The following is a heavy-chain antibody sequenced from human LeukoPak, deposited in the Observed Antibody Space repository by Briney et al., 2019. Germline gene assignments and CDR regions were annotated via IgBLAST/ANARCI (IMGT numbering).Heavy chain of an antibody. V-gene: IGHV3-23*01. J-gene: IGHJ4*02. CDR3: AKDFREFVAAAGI. CDR1: GFTFSSYA. Sequence: GGSLRLSCAASGFTFSSYAMSWVRRAPGKGLEWVSAISGSGGSTYYADSVKGRFTISRDNSKNTLYLQMNSLRAEDTAVYYCAKDFREFVAAAGIWGQGTLVTVSS. CDR2: ISGSGGST. D-gene: IGHD6-13*01.